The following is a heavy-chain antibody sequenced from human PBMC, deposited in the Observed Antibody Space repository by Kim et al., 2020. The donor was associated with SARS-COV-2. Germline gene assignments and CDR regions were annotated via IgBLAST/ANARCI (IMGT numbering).Heavy chain of an antibody. CDR1: GGTFSSYA. V-gene: IGHV1-69*13. D-gene: IGHD3-22*01. Sequence: SVKVSCKASGGTFSSYAISWVRQAPGQGLEWMGGIIPIFGTANYAQKFQGRVTITADESTSTAYMELSSLRSEDTAVYYCAGSPLPLRLPYYYDSSGYYHSQYFDLWGRGTLVTVSS. J-gene: IGHJ2*01. CDR3: AGSPLPLRLPYYYDSSGYYHSQYFDL. CDR2: IIPIFGTA.